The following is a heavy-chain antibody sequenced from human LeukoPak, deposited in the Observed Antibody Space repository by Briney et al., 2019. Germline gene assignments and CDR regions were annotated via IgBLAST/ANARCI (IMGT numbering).Heavy chain of an antibody. D-gene: IGHD6-13*01. CDR3: ARTPSPITAAGFYYYYMDV. J-gene: IGHJ6*03. CDR2: IIPIFGTA. V-gene: IGHV1-69*05. CDR1: GGTFSSYA. Sequence: SVKVSCKASGGTFSSYAISWVRQAPGQGLEWMGGIIPIFGTANYAQKFQGRVTITTDESTSTAYMELSSLRFEDTAVYYCARTPSPITAAGFYYYYMDVWGKGTTVTVSS.